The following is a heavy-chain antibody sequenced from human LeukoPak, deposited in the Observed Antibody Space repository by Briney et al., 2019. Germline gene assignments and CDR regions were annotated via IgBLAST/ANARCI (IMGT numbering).Heavy chain of an antibody. V-gene: IGHV4-61*01. CDR1: GGSVSSGSYY. CDR3: ARKLGIAVGDYYYYGLDV. Sequence: SSETLSLTCTVSGGSVSSGSYYWSWIRQPPGKGLEWIGYIYYSGSTNYNPSLKSRVTISVDTSKNQFSLKLSSVTAADTAVYYCARKLGIAVGDYYYYGLDVWGQGTTVTVSS. CDR2: IYYSGST. D-gene: IGHD6-19*01. J-gene: IGHJ6*02.